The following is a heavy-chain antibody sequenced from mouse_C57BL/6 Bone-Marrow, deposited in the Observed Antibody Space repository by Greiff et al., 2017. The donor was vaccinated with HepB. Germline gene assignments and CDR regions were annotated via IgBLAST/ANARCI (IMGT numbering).Heavy chain of an antibody. CDR1: GYTFTDYY. D-gene: IGHD1-1*01. CDR2: INPNNGGT. CDR3: ATLRSLYYAMDY. V-gene: IGHV1-26*01. J-gene: IGHJ4*01. Sequence: EVQLQQSGPELVKPGASVKISCKASGYTFTDYYMNWVKQSPGKSLEWIGDINPNNGGTSYNQKFKGKATLTVDKSSSTAYMELRSLTSEDSAVYYCATLRSLYYAMDYWGQGTSVTVSS.